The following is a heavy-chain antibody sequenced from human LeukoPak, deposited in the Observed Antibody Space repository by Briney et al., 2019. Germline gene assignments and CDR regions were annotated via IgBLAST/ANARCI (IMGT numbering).Heavy chain of an antibody. CDR2: ISSGSSAI. V-gene: IGHV3-48*02. D-gene: IGHD6-19*01. CDR1: GFTFSSYS. CDR3: ARVVAGIDWFDP. J-gene: IGHJ5*02. Sequence: GGSLRLSCAASGFTFSSYSMNWVRQAPGKGLEWVSYISSGSSAIYYADSVKGRFTISRDNAKNSLFLQLNSLRDEDTAVYYCARVVAGIDWFDPWGQGTLVTVSS.